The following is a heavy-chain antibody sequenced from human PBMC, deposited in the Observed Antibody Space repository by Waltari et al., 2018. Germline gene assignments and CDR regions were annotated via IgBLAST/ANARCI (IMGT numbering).Heavy chain of an antibody. D-gene: IGHD5-12*01. CDR2: IYHSGST. CDR1: GDSISTSIYY. Sequence: QLQLQESGPGLVKPSETLSLTCIVSGDSISTSIYYWGWIRQPPGKGLEWIGSIYHSGSTYYNPSLKSRVTISVDTSKNQFSLKLSSVTAADTAVYYCATPKSGYQSLDYWGQGALVTVSS. CDR3: ATPKSGYQSLDY. V-gene: IGHV4-39*07. J-gene: IGHJ4*02.